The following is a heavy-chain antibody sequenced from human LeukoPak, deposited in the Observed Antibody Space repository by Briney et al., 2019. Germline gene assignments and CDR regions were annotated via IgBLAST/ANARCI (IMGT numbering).Heavy chain of an antibody. CDR3: ARDIQYYGSGSDAFDI. CDR2: IKSKAYNYAT. J-gene: IGHJ3*02. V-gene: IGHV3-73*01. D-gene: IGHD3-10*01. Sequence: GGSLRLSCAASGFTFSGTAMHWVRQASGEGLEWVGRIKSKAYNYATEYGETVKGRFTISRDDSKNTLYLQMNSLRAEDTAVYYCARDIQYYGSGSDAFDIWGQGTMVTVSS. CDR1: GFTFSGTA.